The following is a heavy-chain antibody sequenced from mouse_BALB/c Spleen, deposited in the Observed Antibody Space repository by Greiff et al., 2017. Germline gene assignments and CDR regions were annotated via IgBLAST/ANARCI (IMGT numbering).Heavy chain of an antibody. CDR1: GFTFSSYG. Sequence: EVMLVESGGGLVQPGGSLKLSCAASGFTFSSYGMPWVRQTPDKSLELVATINSTGGSTYYPDSVKGRFTISRDNAKNTLYLQMSSLKSEDTAMYYCAHYDSSYWCFDVWGAGTTVTVSS. CDR3: AHYDSSYWCFDV. CDR2: INSTGGST. V-gene: IGHV5-6-3*01. J-gene: IGHJ1*01. D-gene: IGHD1-1*01.